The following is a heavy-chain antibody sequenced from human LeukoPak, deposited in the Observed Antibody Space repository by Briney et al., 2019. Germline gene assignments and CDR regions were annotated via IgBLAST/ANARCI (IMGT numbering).Heavy chain of an antibody. CDR1: GVSITDYY. CDR3: ARLPPSHLGYFDY. CDR2: IYYRGSA. D-gene: IGHD3-3*02. Sequence: SETLSLTCTLSGVSITDYYWSWIRQPPGKGLEWIGYIYYRGSAIYTPSLKSRVTISLDTSKNQFSLKLSSVTAADTAVYYCARLPPSHLGYFDYWGQGTLVTVSS. J-gene: IGHJ4*02. V-gene: IGHV4-59*01.